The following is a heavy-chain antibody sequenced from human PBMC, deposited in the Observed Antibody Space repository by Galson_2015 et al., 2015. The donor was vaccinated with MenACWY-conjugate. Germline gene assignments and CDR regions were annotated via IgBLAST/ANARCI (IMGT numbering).Heavy chain of an antibody. Sequence: SLRLSCAASGFTFSSFSMNWVRQAPGKGLEWVSSISATSATIYYADSVKGRFTISRDNAKNSLYLQMNSLRAEDTAVYYCARTTGSVASWGLGTLVTVSS. CDR3: ARTTGSVAS. CDR2: ISATSATI. D-gene: IGHD1-1*01. J-gene: IGHJ4*02. CDR1: GFTFSSFS. V-gene: IGHV3-21*01.